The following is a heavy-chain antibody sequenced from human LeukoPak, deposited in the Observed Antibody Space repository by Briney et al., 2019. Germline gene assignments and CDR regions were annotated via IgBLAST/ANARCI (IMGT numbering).Heavy chain of an antibody. D-gene: IGHD2-15*01. Sequence: SQTLSLTCAISGDSVSSSSATWNWIRQSPSGGLEWLGRTYYKSKWYNDYAVSVKSRITISPDTSRNQFSLQLTSATPEDTAVYYCARDPSGGFRWYFDLWGRGTLVTVSS. V-gene: IGHV6-1*01. J-gene: IGHJ2*01. CDR2: TYYKSKWYN. CDR3: ARDPSGGFRWYFDL. CDR1: GDSVSSSSAT.